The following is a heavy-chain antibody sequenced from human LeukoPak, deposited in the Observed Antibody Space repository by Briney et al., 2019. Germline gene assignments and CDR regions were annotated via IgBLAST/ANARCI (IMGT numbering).Heavy chain of an antibody. V-gene: IGHV3-7*01. Sequence: GGSLRLSCAASGFTFSSYWMSWVRQAPGKGLEWVAKIKQDGSEKYYVDSVKGRFTISRDNAKNSLYLQMNSLRAEDTAVYYCARDYYDSSGYYYFDYWGQGTLVTVSS. CDR3: ARDYYDSSGYYYFDY. D-gene: IGHD3-22*01. CDR1: GFTFSSYW. CDR2: IKQDGSEK. J-gene: IGHJ4*02.